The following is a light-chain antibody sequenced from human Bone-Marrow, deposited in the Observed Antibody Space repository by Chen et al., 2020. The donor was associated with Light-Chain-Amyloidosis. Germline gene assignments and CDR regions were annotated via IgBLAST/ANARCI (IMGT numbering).Light chain of an antibody. CDR1: QSVSSSY. Sequence: EIVLTQSPGTLSLSPGEGANLSCRASQSVSSSYLAWYQQKLGQAPRLLIYGASSRATGIPDRFSGSGSGTGVTLTFSRLEPEDFAVYYGQHYGSTPRGTFGPGTKVDIK. J-gene: IGKJ3*01. CDR2: GAS. CDR3: QHYGSTPRGT. V-gene: IGKV3-20*01.